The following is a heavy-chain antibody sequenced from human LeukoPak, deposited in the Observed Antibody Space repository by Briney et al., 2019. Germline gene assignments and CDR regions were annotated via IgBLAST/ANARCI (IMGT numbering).Heavy chain of an antibody. D-gene: IGHD3-10*01. CDR3: ARGISMVRGVIPSYNWFDP. CDR1: GFTFSSYA. J-gene: IGHJ5*02. V-gene: IGHV3-30-3*01. CDR2: ISYDGSNK. Sequence: PGRSLRLSCAASGFTFSSYAMHWVRQAPGKGLEWVAVISYDGSNKYHADSVKGRFTISRDNSRNTLYLQMNSLRAEDTAVYYCARGISMVRGVIPSYNWFDPWGQGTLVTVSS.